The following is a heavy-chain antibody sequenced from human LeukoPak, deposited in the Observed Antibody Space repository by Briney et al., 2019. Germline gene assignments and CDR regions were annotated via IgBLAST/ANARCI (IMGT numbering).Heavy chain of an antibody. J-gene: IGHJ4*02. Sequence: TETLSLTCTVSRVSISSSNSYWGWIRQPPGKGLGWIGSIYHSGSTYYNPSLKSRVTISVDTSKNQFSLKLSSVTAADTAVYYCARRGWRVAAADSDYWGQGTLVTVSS. CDR3: ARRGWRVAAADSDY. D-gene: IGHD6-13*01. CDR2: IYHSGST. CDR1: RVSISSSNSY. V-gene: IGHV4-39*07.